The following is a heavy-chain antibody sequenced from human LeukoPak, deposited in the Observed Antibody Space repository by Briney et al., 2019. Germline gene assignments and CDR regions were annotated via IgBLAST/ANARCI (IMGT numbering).Heavy chain of an antibody. Sequence: SETLSLTCAVYGGSFSGYYWSWIRQPPGKGLEWTGEINHSGSTNYNPSLKSRVTISVDTSKNQFSLKLSSVTAADTAVYYCARAGRYCSSTSCLVSYYYYYMDVWGKGTTVTVSS. CDR2: INHSGST. CDR1: GGSFSGYY. J-gene: IGHJ6*03. V-gene: IGHV4-34*01. CDR3: ARAGRYCSSTSCLVSYYYYYMDV. D-gene: IGHD2-2*01.